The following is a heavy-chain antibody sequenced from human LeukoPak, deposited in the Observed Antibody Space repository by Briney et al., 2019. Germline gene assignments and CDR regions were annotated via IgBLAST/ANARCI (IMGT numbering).Heavy chain of an antibody. Sequence: GGSLRLSCAASGFTFSSYAMSWVRHAPGEGLEWVSAISDSGGTTYYADSVKGRFTISRDNSKNTLYLQMNSLRGEDTAVYYCAKLTRGYCSSTACPNWFDPWGQGTLVTVSS. V-gene: IGHV3-23*01. CDR1: GFTFSSYA. J-gene: IGHJ5*02. CDR3: AKLTRGYCSSTACPNWFDP. CDR2: ISDSGGTT. D-gene: IGHD2-2*01.